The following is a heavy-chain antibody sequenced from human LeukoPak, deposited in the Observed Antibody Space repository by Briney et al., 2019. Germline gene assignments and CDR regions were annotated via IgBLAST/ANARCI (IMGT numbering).Heavy chain of an antibody. D-gene: IGHD4-17*01. CDR3: AREGRLDYVYFDH. CDR2: INYSGST. V-gene: IGHV4-59*01. CDR1: GGSISSYY. J-gene: IGHJ4*02. Sequence: SETLSLTCTVSGGSISSYYWSGIRQPPGKGLEWIGYINYSGSTNYNPSLKSRVTMSVDTSKNQFSLKLSSVTAADTAMYYCAREGRLDYVYFDHWGQGSLVTVSS.